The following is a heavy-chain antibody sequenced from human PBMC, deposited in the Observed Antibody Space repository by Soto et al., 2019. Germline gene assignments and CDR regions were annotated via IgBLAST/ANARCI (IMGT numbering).Heavy chain of an antibody. J-gene: IGHJ4*02. V-gene: IGHV2-5*02. CDR3: AHENYYYDSRGVRSFDY. Sequence: QITLKESGPTLVKPTQTLTLTCTFSGFSLSTSGVGVGWIRQPPGKALEWLALIYWDDDKRYSPSLKSRLTITKDTSKNQVVLTMTNMDPVDTATYYCAHENYYYDSRGVRSFDYWGQGTLVTVSS. CDR1: GFSLSTSGVG. CDR2: IYWDDDK. D-gene: IGHD3-22*01.